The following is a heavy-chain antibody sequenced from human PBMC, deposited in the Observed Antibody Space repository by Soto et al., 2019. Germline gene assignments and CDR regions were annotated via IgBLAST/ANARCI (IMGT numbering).Heavy chain of an antibody. D-gene: IGHD2-15*01. CDR1: GFTFSSYG. CDR2: IWYDGSNK. V-gene: IGHV3-33*01. J-gene: IGHJ4*02. CDR3: ARDLCSGGSCSGTFDY. Sequence: PGGSLRLSCAASGFTFSSYGMHWVRKAPGKGLEWVAVIWYDGSNKYYADSVKGRFTISRDNSKNTLYLQINSLRAEDTAVYYCARDLCSGGSCSGTFDYWGQGTLVTVSS.